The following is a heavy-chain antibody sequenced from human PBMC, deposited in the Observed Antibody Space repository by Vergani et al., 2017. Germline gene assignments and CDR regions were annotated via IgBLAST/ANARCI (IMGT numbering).Heavy chain of an antibody. Sequence: EVQLVESGGGLIQPGGSLRLSCAASGFTVSSNYMSWVRQAPGKGLEWVSVIYSGGSTYYADSVKGRFTISRDNSKNTLYLQMNSLRAEDTAVYYCARVRTGYYDFWSGYYTLPNWFDPWGQGTLVTVSS. V-gene: IGHV3-53*01. J-gene: IGHJ5*02. D-gene: IGHD3-3*01. CDR3: ARVRTGYYDFWSGYYTLPNWFDP. CDR2: IYSGGST. CDR1: GFTVSSNY.